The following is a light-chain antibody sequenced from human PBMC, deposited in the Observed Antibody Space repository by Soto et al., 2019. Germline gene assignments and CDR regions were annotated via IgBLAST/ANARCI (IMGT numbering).Light chain of an antibody. Sequence: QSVLTQPRSVSGSPGQSVTISCTGTSSDVGGYNYVSWYQQHPGKAPKLMIYDVSKRPSGVPDRFSGSKSGNTASLTISGLQAEDEADYYCCSYAGGTTSYVVFGRGTQLTVL. CDR3: CSYAGGTTSYVV. CDR2: DVS. CDR1: SSDVGGYNY. J-gene: IGLJ2*01. V-gene: IGLV2-11*01.